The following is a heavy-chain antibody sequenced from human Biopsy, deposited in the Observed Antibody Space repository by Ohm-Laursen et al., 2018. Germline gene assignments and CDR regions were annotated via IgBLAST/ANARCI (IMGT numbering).Heavy chain of an antibody. CDR3: AKACCSGSYYDGFDV. CDR1: GFRFDDYA. CDR2: ISWNGGTI. J-gene: IGHJ3*01. D-gene: IGHD1-26*01. Sequence: SLRLSCSASGFRFDDYAMHWIRQVPGKGLEWVSGISWNGGTIGYADSVKGRFTISRDDAKNSLHLQMDSLRPEDTALYYCAKACCSGSYYDGFDVWGQGTVVTVSS. V-gene: IGHV3-9*01.